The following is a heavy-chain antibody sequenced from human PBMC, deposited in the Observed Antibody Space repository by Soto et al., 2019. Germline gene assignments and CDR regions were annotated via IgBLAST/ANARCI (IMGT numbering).Heavy chain of an antibody. V-gene: IGHV4-30-2*01. CDR3: ARHPSDFWFDP. CDR1: GGSISSGGYS. CDR2: IYHSGST. D-gene: IGHD2-21*02. J-gene: IGHJ5*02. Sequence: PSETLSLTCAASGGSISSGGYSWSWIRQPPGKGLEWIGYIYHSGSTYYNPSLKSRVTISVDRSKNQFSLKLSSVTAADTAVYYCARHPSDFWFDPWGQGTLVTVSS.